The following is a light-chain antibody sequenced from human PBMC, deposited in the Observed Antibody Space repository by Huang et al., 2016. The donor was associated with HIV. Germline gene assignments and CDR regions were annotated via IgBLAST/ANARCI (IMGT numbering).Light chain of an antibody. V-gene: IGKV3-11*01. J-gene: IGKJ4*01. CDR2: DAF. Sequence: EIVLTQSPATLSLSPGERATLSCRASQSVRSYLAWYQQKPGQTPRRLVEDAFNRATGIPARFSGSGSGTDFTLTINSLEPEDFAVYYCQQRINWPLTFGGGTKVEIK. CDR1: QSVRSY. CDR3: QQRINWPLT.